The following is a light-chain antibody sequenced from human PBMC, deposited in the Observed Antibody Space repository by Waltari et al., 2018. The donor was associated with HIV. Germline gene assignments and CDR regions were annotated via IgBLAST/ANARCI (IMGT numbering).Light chain of an antibody. J-gene: IGLJ3*02. CDR3: ATWEHSLRGPV. CDR2: RSN. CDR1: SSNIGSNY. Sequence: QSVLTQPPSASGTPGQRVAISCSGSSSNIGSNYVYWYRQLPGTAPKVLIYRSNEGRSGCPDRLSSAKSGTSASLAISALRSEDEADYYCATWEHSLRGPVFGGGTKLTVL. V-gene: IGLV1-47*01.